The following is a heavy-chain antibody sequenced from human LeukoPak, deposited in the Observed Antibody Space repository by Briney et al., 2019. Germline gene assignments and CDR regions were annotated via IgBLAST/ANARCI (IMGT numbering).Heavy chain of an antibody. D-gene: IGHD3-10*01. CDR2: ISGSGGST. CDR1: GFTFSSYA. CDR3: AKDSRVLLWFGESGLYFDY. V-gene: IGHV3-23*01. J-gene: IGHJ4*02. Sequence: PGGSLRLSCAASGFTFSSYAMSWVRQAPGKGLEWVSAISGSGGSTYYADSVKGRFTISRDNSKNTLYLQMNSLRAEDTAVYYCAKDSRVLLWFGESGLYFDYWGQGTLVTVSS.